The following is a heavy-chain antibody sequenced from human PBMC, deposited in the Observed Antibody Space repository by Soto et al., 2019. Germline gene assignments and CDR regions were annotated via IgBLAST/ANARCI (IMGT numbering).Heavy chain of an antibody. CDR1: GYTFTDYY. D-gene: IGHD2-15*01. CDR3: AKAVVAASNWFDP. Sequence: QVQLVQSGAEVKNPGASVRVSCKASGYTFTDYYMHWVRQAPGQGLEWMGWINPKSGGTKYAQKLQGRVTMTRDTSISIAYMELSGLRSDDTAVYYCAKAVVAASNWFDPWGQGTLVTVSS. J-gene: IGHJ5*02. V-gene: IGHV1-2*02. CDR2: INPKSGGT.